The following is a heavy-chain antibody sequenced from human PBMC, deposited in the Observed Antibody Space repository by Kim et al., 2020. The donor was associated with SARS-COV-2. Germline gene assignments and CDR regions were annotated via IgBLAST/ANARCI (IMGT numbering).Heavy chain of an antibody. V-gene: IGHV4-59*13. CDR3: ARGIAAAGTWGGYYYYGMDV. D-gene: IGHD6-13*01. J-gene: IGHJ6*02. CDR2: IYYSGST. Sequence: SETLSLTCTVSGGSISSYYWSWIRQPPGKGLEWIGYIYYSGSTNYNPSLKSRVTISVDTSKNQFSLKLSSVTAADTAVYYCARGIAAAGTWGGYYYYGMDVWGQGTTVTVSS. CDR1: GGSISSYY.